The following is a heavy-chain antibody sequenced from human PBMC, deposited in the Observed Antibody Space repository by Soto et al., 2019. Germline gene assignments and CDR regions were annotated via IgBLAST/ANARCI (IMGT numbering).Heavy chain of an antibody. V-gene: IGHV3-15*01. CDR2: IKRKTDGGTP. D-gene: IGHD3-3*01. CDR1: GFTFSDSW. Sequence: GGSLRLSCIVSGFTFSDSWMNWVRQAPGKGLEWVGRIKRKTDGGTPDYAAPVKGRFTISRDDSKKTWYLQMNSLKTEDTAVYDCATPNYDIWSGYYSGNYGMDVWGQGTTVTVSS. CDR3: ATPNYDIWSGYYSGNYGMDV. J-gene: IGHJ6*02.